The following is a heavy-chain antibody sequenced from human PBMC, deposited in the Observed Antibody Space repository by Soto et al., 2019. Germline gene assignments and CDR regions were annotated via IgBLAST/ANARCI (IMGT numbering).Heavy chain of an antibody. V-gene: IGHV4-39*01. D-gene: IGHD2-21*02. Sequence: QLQLQESGPGLVKPSETLSLTCTVSGGSIRTGTYYWDWIRQTPGKGLEWIGSVYYSGSTEYNPSLKSRIPISGDTSKTQFSLKLNSVAAANTAVYYGVADLPFCGGDCHSGPGNWFGPWGQGSLVTVSS. CDR2: VYYSGST. CDR3: VADLPFCGGDCHSGPGNWFGP. J-gene: IGHJ5*02. CDR1: GGSIRTGTYY.